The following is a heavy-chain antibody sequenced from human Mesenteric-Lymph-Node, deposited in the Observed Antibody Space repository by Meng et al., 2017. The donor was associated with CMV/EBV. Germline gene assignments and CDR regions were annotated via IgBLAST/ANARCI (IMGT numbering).Heavy chain of an antibody. CDR1: GFSFNSSY. Sequence: GGSLRLSCAASGFSFNSSYMSWVRQAPGKGLECVSVIYSDGRTYYADSVKGRFTISRDISKNTLFLQMSSLRAEDTAMYYCAGYPQTYPYGSSSWGQGTLVTVSS. CDR2: IYSDGRT. V-gene: IGHV3-53*01. D-gene: IGHD6-13*01. CDR3: AGYPQTYPYGSSS. J-gene: IGHJ4*02.